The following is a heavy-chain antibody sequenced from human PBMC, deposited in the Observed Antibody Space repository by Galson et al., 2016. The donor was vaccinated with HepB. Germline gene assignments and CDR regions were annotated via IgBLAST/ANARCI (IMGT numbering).Heavy chain of an antibody. CDR3: TKHEVRTHDY. D-gene: IGHD3-22*01. Sequence: SLRLSCAASGFTFSSYDMSWVRQAPGKGLEWVSAIHLGGNDIYYAHSVKGRFTISRDDYNSMLYLQMNSLRAEDTAVYYCTKHEVRTHDYWGQGTLVTVSS. J-gene: IGHJ4*02. CDR2: IHLGGNDI. CDR1: GFTFSSYD. V-gene: IGHV3-23*01.